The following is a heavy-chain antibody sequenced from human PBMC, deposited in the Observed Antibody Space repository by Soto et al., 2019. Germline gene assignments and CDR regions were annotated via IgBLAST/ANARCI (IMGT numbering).Heavy chain of an antibody. V-gene: IGHV4-39*07. CDR1: GGSISSSSYY. D-gene: IGHD3-16*01. CDR2: IYYSGST. J-gene: IGHJ4*02. CDR3: ARAGGGRGDFDH. Sequence: SETRSLTCTVSGGSISSSSYYWGWIRQPPGKGLEWIGSIYYSGSTYYNPSLKSRVTISVDTSKNQFSLKLSSVTAADTAVYYCARAGGGRGDFDHWGQGTLVTVSS.